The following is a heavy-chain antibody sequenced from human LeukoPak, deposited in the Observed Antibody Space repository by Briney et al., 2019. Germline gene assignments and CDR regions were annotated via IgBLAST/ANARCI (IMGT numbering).Heavy chain of an antibody. J-gene: IGHJ6*02. V-gene: IGHV3-48*02. CDR2: ISSSTI. D-gene: IGHD3-10*01. Sequence: GGSLRLSCAASGFTFSSYSMSWVRQAPGKGLEWVSYISSSTIYYADSVKGRFTISRDNAKNSLYLQMNSLRDEDTAVYYCARDPTMVRGVIFYGMDVWGQGTTVTVSS. CDR1: GFTFSSYS. CDR3: ARDPTMVRGVIFYGMDV.